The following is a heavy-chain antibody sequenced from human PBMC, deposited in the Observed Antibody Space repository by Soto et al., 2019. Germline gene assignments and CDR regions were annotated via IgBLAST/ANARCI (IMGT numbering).Heavy chain of an antibody. V-gene: IGHV3-23*01. J-gene: IGHJ3*02. CDR2: ISGSGGST. CDR3: AKDGHCSSTSCYDAFDI. CDR1: GFTFSSYA. D-gene: IGHD2-2*01. Sequence: GGSLRLSCAASGFTFSSYAMSWVRQAPGKGLEWVSAISGSGGSTYYADSVKGRFTISRDNSKNTLYLQMNSLRAEDTAVYYCAKDGHCSSTSCYDAFDIWGQGTMVTVSS.